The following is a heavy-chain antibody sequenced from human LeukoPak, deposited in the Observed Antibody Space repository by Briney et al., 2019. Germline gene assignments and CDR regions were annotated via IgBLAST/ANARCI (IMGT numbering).Heavy chain of an antibody. J-gene: IGHJ4*02. CDR3: ARGDTVGATTKGNFDY. Sequence: ASVKVSCKASGGTFSSYAISWVRQAPGQGLEWMGGIIPIFGTANYAQKFQGRVTMTRDTSISTAYMELSRLRSDDTAVYYCARGDTVGATTKGNFDYWGQGTLVTVSS. V-gene: IGHV1-69*05. D-gene: IGHD1-26*01. CDR2: IIPIFGTA. CDR1: GGTFSSYA.